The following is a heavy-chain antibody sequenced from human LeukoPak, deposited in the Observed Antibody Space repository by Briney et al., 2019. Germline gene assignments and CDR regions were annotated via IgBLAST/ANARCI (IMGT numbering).Heavy chain of an antibody. CDR3: TREGVAPTTDGSGRILGGWLDR. J-gene: IGHJ5*02. V-gene: IGHV1-2*02. Sequence: ASVKVSCKASGGYYMHWVRQAPGQGLAWMGWINPNSGDTTYAQKFQGRVTMTRDTSIGTVFMDLNSLRSDDTAVYFCTREGVAPTTDGSGRILGGWLDRWGQGTLVTVSS. D-gene: IGHD3-10*01. CDR2: INPNSGDT. CDR1: GGYY.